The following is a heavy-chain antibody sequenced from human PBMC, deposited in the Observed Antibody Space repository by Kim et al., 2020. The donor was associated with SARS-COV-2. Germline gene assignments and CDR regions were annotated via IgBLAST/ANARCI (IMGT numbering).Heavy chain of an antibody. D-gene: IGHD6-6*01. J-gene: IGHJ4*02. CDR3: ARGIWIAARPLDY. Sequence: YAQGFTGRFVFSLDTSVSTAYLQISSLKAEDTAVYYCARGIWIAARPLDYWGQGTLVTVSS. V-gene: IGHV7-4-1*02.